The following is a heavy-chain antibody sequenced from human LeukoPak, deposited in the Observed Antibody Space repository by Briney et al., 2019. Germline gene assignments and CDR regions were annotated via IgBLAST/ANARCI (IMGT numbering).Heavy chain of an antibody. J-gene: IGHJ4*02. CDR2: MNPNSGNT. Sequence: ASVKVSCKASGYTFTSYGISWVRQAPGQGLEWMGWMNPNSGNTGYAQKFQGRVTMTRNTSISTAYMELSSLRSEDTAVYYCARGLDNWNDVPIGYWGQGTLVTVSS. CDR3: ARGLDNWNDVPIGY. D-gene: IGHD1-1*01. CDR1: GYTFTSYG. V-gene: IGHV1-8*02.